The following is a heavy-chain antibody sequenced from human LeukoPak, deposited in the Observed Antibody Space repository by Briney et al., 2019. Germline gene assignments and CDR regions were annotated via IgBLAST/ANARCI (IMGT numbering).Heavy chain of an antibody. V-gene: IGHV3-23*01. J-gene: IGHJ5*02. Sequence: GGSLRLSCAASGFTLSSYAMSWVRQAPGKGLEWVSAISGSGGSTYYADSVKGRFTISRDNSKNTLYLQMNSLRAEDTAVYYCAKGVSAGIAADGFDPWGQGTLVTVSS. CDR3: AKGVSAGIAADGFDP. D-gene: IGHD6-13*01. CDR2: ISGSGGST. CDR1: GFTLSSYA.